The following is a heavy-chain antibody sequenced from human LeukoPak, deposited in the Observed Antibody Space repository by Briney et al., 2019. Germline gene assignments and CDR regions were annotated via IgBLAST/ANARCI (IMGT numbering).Heavy chain of an antibody. V-gene: IGHV1-18*01. CDR2: ISAYNGNT. J-gene: IGHJ5*02. CDR1: GYTFTSYG. Sequence: ASVKVSCKASGYTFTSYGISWVRQAPGQGLGWVGLISAYNGNTNYAQKLQGRVTMTADTSTSTAYMELRSLRSDDTAVYYCARGCSGGSCSDNWFDPWGQGTLVTVSS. CDR3: ARGCSGGSCSDNWFDP. D-gene: IGHD2-15*01.